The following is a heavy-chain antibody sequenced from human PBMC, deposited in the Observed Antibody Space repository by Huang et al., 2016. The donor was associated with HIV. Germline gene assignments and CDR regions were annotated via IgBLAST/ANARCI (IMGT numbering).Heavy chain of an antibody. V-gene: IGHV3-48*01. D-gene: IGHD3-10*01. CDR1: GFTFSTYN. J-gene: IGHJ3*02. CDR2: ITSSSGSI. CDR3: ARFGSYYYGSGSYLDAFDI. Sequence: EVQLMESGGGLVQPGGSLRLSCAASGFTFSTYNMNWVRQAPGKGLAWVSYITSSSGSIYYAYSVKGRFTISRDNAKNSLYLQMNSLRAEDTAVYYCARFGSYYYGSGSYLDAFDIWGQGTMVTVSS.